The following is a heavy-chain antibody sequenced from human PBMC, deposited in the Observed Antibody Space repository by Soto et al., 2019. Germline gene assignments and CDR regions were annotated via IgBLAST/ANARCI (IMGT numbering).Heavy chain of an antibody. CDR1: GFTFSSYA. Sequence: GGSLRLSCAASGFTFSSYAMHWVRQAPGKGLEWVAVISYDGSNKYYADSVKGRFTISRDNSKNTLYLQMNSLRAEDTAVYYCARDQDIVVVVAATPSPHFDYWGQGTLVTVSS. CDR3: ARDQDIVVVVAATPSPHFDY. D-gene: IGHD2-15*01. V-gene: IGHV3-30-3*01. CDR2: ISYDGSNK. J-gene: IGHJ4*02.